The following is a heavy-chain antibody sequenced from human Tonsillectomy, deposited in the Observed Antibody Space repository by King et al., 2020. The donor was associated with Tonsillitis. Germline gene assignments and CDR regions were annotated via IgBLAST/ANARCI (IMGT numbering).Heavy chain of an antibody. D-gene: IGHD3-9*01. J-gene: IGHJ4*02. Sequence: VQLQESGPGLVKPSQTLSLTCTVSGGSISSGGYYWSWIRQHPGKGLEWIGYIYYSGSTYYNPSLKSRVTISVDTSKNQFSLKLSSVTAADTAVYYCARGAHDFLTGRLGDYWGQGTLVTVPS. CDR1: GGSISSGGYY. CDR3: ARGAHDFLTGRLGDY. V-gene: IGHV4-31*03. CDR2: IYYSGST.